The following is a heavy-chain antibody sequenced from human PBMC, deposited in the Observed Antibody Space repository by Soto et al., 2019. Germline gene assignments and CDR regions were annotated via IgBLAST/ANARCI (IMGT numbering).Heavy chain of an antibody. Sequence: QLQLQESGPGLVKPSETLSLTCTVSGGSISSSSYYWGWIRQPPGKGLEWIGSIYYSGSTYYNPSLKSRVTIPVDTSKNQFSLKLSSVTAADTAVYYCAGTMVRGVIITPLTYGMDVWGQGTTVTASS. V-gene: IGHV4-39*01. CDR2: IYYSGST. J-gene: IGHJ6*02. CDR3: AGTMVRGVIITPLTYGMDV. CDR1: GGSISSSSYY. D-gene: IGHD3-10*01.